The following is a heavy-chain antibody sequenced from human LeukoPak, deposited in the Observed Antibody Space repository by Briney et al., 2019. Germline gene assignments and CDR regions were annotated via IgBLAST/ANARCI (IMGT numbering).Heavy chain of an antibody. CDR3: VKDSGTSSWSAYNWFDP. J-gene: IGHJ5*02. Sequence: GGSLRLSCSASGFTFSSYAMHWVRQAPGKGLEYVSVISNNGGSSYYADSVKGRFTISGDNSKNTLYLQMSSLRPEDTAVYYCVKDSGTSSWSAYNWFDPWGQGTLVTVSS. V-gene: IGHV3-64D*06. CDR2: ISNNGGSS. CDR1: GFTFSSYA. D-gene: IGHD6-13*01.